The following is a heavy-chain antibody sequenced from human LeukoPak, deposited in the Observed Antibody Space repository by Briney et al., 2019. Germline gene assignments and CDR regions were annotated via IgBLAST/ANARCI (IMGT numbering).Heavy chain of an antibody. Sequence: GGSLRLSCAASGFTFSSCGMHWVRQAPGKGLEWVAVISYDGSNKYYADSVKGRFTISRDNSKNTLYLQMNSLRAEDTAVYYCARDRVAYSSSWYSRSEDRRRSYYYYGMDVWGQGTTVTVSS. CDR2: ISYDGSNK. CDR1: GFTFSSCG. D-gene: IGHD6-13*01. V-gene: IGHV3-30*03. CDR3: ARDRVAYSSSWYSRSEDRRRSYYYYGMDV. J-gene: IGHJ6*02.